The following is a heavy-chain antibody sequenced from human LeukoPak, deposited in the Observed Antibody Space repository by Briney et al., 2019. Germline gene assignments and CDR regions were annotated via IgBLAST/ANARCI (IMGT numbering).Heavy chain of an antibody. CDR3: AKVLSYTPGDY. Sequence: GGFLRLSCAASGFTFSSYSMNWVRQAPGKGLEWVSSISSSSSYIYYADSVKGRFTISRDNAENSLYLQMNSLRAEDTAVYYCAKVLSYTPGDYWGQGTLVTVSS. CDR1: GFTFSSYS. V-gene: IGHV3-21*01. CDR2: ISSSSSYI. J-gene: IGHJ4*02. D-gene: IGHD2-2*02.